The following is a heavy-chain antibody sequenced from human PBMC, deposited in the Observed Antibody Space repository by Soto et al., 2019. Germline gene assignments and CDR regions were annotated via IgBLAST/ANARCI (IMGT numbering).Heavy chain of an antibody. V-gene: IGHV5-10-1*01. Sequence: PGEPLKISCHGSGYSFAGYWITWVRQKPGKGLEWMGRIDPSDSQTYYSPSFRGHVTISVTKSITTVFLQWSSLRASDTAMYYCARQIYDSDTGPNFQYYFDSWGQGTPVTVSS. CDR1: GYSFAGYW. D-gene: IGHD3-22*01. J-gene: IGHJ4*02. CDR3: ARQIYDSDTGPNFQYYFDS. CDR2: IDPSDSQT.